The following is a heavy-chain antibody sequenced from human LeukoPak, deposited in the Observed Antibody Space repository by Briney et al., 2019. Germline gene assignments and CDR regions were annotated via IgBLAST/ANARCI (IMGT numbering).Heavy chain of an antibody. J-gene: IGHJ1*01. Sequence: SETLSLTCTVSGGSFSSHYWSWIRQPPGQGLEWIGYIYNSGSTNYNPSLKSRVTISVDMSKNQFSLNLASVTAADTAVYYCARDLWAYCTRTSCFPIWGQGTLVAVSS. D-gene: IGHD2-2*01. CDR3: ARDLWAYCTRTSCFPI. CDR1: GGSFSSHY. CDR2: IYNSGST. V-gene: IGHV4-59*11.